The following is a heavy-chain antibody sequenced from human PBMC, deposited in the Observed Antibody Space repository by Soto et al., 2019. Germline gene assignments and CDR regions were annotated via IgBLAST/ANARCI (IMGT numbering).Heavy chain of an antibody. CDR3: ARGRGYCTNGVCYKAWFDP. D-gene: IGHD2-8*01. CDR1: SGSISSSNW. V-gene: IGHV4-4*02. Sequence: QVQLQESGPGLVKPSGTLSLTCAVSSGSISSSNWWSWVRQPPGKGLEWIGEIYHSGSTNYNPSHKSRVTITVDKSNNQFSLKLSSVTAADTAVYYCARGRGYCTNGVCYKAWFDPWGQGTLVTVSS. J-gene: IGHJ5*02. CDR2: IYHSGST.